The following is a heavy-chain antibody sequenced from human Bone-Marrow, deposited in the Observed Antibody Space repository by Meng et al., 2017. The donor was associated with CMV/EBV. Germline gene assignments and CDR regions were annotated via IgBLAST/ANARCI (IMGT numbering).Heavy chain of an antibody. CDR3: ARVATYYYYGMDV. CDR2: IRYDGSNK. Sequence: GESLKISCAASGFTFSSYGMHWVRQAPGKGLEWVAFIRYDGSNKYYADSVKGRFTISRDNAKNTLYLQMNSLRAEDTAVYYCARVATYYYYGMDVWGQGTTVTVSS. V-gene: IGHV3-30*02. CDR1: GFTFSSYG. J-gene: IGHJ6*02. D-gene: IGHD5-12*01.